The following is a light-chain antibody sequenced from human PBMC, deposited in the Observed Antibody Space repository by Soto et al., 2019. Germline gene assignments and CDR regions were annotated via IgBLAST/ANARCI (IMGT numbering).Light chain of an antibody. J-gene: IGLJ1*01. V-gene: IGLV2-23*02. CDR1: SSDVGTYNL. Sequence: QSVLTQPASVSGSPGQSITISCTGTSSDVGTYNLVSWYQQHPGKVPKLIIYEVFKRPSGISNLFSGSKSGNTASLTISGLQAEDEDFYQCGSNGGLTTYVFGTGTKVTVL. CDR2: EVF. CDR3: GSNGGLTTYV.